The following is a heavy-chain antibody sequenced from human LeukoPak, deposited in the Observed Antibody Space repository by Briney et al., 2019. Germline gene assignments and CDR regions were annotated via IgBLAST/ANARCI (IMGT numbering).Heavy chain of an antibody. Sequence: PGGSLRLSCAASGFTVSGDYMSWVRQAPGKGLEWVSGISSSGGSTYYADSVKGRFTISRDNSRNTLYLQMNSLRAEDTAVYYCARHLLWFGELSGGFDYWGQGTLVTVSS. CDR2: ISSSGGST. V-gene: IGHV3-23*01. CDR3: ARHLLWFGELSGGFDY. J-gene: IGHJ4*02. D-gene: IGHD3-10*01. CDR1: GFTVSGDY.